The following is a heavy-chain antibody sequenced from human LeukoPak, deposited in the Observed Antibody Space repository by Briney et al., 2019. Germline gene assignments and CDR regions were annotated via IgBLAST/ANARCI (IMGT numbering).Heavy chain of an antibody. CDR2: TYYRSKWYN. CDR3: ARVGDYYDSSGYYHFFDY. J-gene: IGHJ4*02. D-gene: IGHD3-22*01. CDR1: GDSVSSNSAA. Sequence: SQTRSLTCAASGDSVSSNSAAWNWIRQSPSRGLEWLGRTYYRSKWYNGYAVSVKSRITINPDTSKNQFSLQLNSVTPEDTAVYYCARVGDYYDSSGYYHFFDYWGQGTLVTVSS. V-gene: IGHV6-1*01.